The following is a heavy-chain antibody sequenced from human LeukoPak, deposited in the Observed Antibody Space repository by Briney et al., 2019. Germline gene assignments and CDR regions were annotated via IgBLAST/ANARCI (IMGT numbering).Heavy chain of an antibody. CDR1: GFTFSSYS. CDR2: ISSSSSTI. V-gene: IGHV3-48*02. D-gene: IGHD2-2*01. CDR3: ARDRSGVPAAPVIAY. Sequence: PGGSLRLSCAASGFTFSSYSMNCVRQAPGKGLEWVSYISSSSSTIYYADSVKGRFTISRDNAKNSLYLQMNSLRDEDTAVHYCARDRSGVPAAPVIAYWGEGTLVTVSS. J-gene: IGHJ4*02.